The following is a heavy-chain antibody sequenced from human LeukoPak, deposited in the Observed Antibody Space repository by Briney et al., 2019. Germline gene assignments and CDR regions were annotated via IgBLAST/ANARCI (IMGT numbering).Heavy chain of an antibody. CDR2: VSGHSVRI. Sequence: GGSLRLSCAASGFTFDSYAMSWVRQAPGKGLEWVSIVSGHSVRIEYADSVQGRFTISRDNFENTVYLQMNGLRAEDTAVYYCAKKGQAGTGGNYMDVWGKGTTVTVSS. J-gene: IGHJ6*03. CDR1: GFTFDSYA. CDR3: AKKGQAGTGGNYMDV. D-gene: IGHD1-1*01. V-gene: IGHV3-23*01.